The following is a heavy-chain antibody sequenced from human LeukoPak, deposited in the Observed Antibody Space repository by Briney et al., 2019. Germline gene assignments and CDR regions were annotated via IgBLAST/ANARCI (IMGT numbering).Heavy chain of an antibody. Sequence: GGSLRLSCVASGFTFNSYWMSWVRQAPGKGREWVANIKEDETEKYYVDSVRGRFTLSRDNAENSLYLQMSSLRAEDTAVYYCARDHHDVLTGYYSNYYNYYYMDVWGKGTTVTVSS. V-gene: IGHV3-7*01. D-gene: IGHD3-9*01. J-gene: IGHJ6*03. CDR2: IKEDETEK. CDR3: ARDHHDVLTGYYSNYYNYYYMDV. CDR1: GFTFNSYW.